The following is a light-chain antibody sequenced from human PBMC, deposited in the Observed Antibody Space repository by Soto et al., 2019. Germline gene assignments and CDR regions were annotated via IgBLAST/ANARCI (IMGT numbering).Light chain of an antibody. V-gene: IGLV2-14*01. CDR1: SSDVGGYTS. Sequence: QSALTQPPSLSGSPGQSITISCTETSSDVGGYTSVSWYQQHPGKAPKLVIYEVSDRPSGVSSRFSGSKSGNTASLTISGLQAEDEADYYCSSYTSDSTYVFGTGTKLTVL. CDR3: SSYTSDSTYV. CDR2: EVS. J-gene: IGLJ1*01.